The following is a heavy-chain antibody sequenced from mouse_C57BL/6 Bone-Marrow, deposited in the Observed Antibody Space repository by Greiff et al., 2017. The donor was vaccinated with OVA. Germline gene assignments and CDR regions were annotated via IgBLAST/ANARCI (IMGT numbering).Heavy chain of an antibody. CDR3: ARGDDVKGYFDV. J-gene: IGHJ1*03. CDR1: GYTFTSYW. V-gene: IGHV1-64*01. CDR2: IHPNSGST. Sequence: QVQLQQPGAELVKPGASVKLSCKASGYTFTSYWMHWVKQRPGQGLEWIGMIHPNSGSTNYNEKFKSKATLTVDKSSSTAYMQLSSLTSDDSAVYDCARGDDVKGYFDVWGTGTTVTVSS. D-gene: IGHD2-3*01.